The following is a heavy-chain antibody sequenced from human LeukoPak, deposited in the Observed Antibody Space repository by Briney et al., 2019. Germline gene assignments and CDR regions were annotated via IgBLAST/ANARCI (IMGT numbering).Heavy chain of an antibody. Sequence: ASVKVSCKASGYTFTTSGISWVRQAPGQGLEWMGWISAYNGDTNYAQKFQGRITMTADPSTSTGYMELRSLRSDDTALYYCVRETGQWLASAAFDIWGQGTMVTVSS. V-gene: IGHV1-18*01. CDR3: VRETGQWLASAAFDI. CDR2: ISAYNGDT. J-gene: IGHJ3*02. CDR1: GYTFTTSG. D-gene: IGHD6-19*01.